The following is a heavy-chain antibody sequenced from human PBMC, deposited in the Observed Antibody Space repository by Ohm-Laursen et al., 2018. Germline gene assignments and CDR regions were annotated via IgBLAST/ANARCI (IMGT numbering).Heavy chain of an antibody. CDR2: IYYSGST. D-gene: IGHD1-26*01. J-gene: IGHJ4*02. CDR1: GASISSYY. Sequence: PSETLSLTCNVSGASISSYYWAWIRQPPGKGLEWIGYIYYSGSTNYNPSLNGRVSIAVDTSKNQFSLKLSSVTAADTAVYYCARDGSGSYFDYWGQGTLVTVSS. V-gene: IGHV4-59*01. CDR3: ARDGSGSYFDY.